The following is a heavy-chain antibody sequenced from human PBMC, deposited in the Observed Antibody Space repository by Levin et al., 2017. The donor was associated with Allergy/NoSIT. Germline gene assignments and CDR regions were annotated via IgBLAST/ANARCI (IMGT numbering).Heavy chain of an antibody. Sequence: GGSLRLSCVASGFTFSSFAITWVRQAPGKGLEWVSTISSAGDKKFYADSVKGRFTVSRDNSRNTMYLHMDNLRAEDTALYSCETPIVVVTATGETTDVWGQGTMVTVSS. V-gene: IGHV3-23*01. CDR3: ETPIVVVTATGETTDV. CDR1: GFTFSSFA. J-gene: IGHJ3*01. CDR2: ISSAGDKK. D-gene: IGHD2-21*02.